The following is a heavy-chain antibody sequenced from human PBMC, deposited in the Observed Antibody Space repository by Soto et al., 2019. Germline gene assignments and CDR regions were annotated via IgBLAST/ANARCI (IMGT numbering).Heavy chain of an antibody. Sequence: QVQLVQSGAEVKKPGSSVKVSCKVSGGTFSSHSINWVRQAPGQGPEWMGGIIPIFGTENYAPKFQGRVTITADESTSTAYMELSSLTSEDTDLYYCSTSVYCSTTRCYYYYGLDVWGQGTTVIVSS. V-gene: IGHV1-69*01. J-gene: IGHJ6*02. CDR1: GGTFSSHS. CDR2: IIPIFGTE. CDR3: STSVYCSTTRCYYYYGLDV. D-gene: IGHD2-2*01.